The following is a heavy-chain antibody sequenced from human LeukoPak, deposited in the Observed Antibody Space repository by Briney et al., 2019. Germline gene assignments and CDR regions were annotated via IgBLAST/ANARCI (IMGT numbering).Heavy chain of an antibody. J-gene: IGHJ4*02. D-gene: IGHD3-22*01. CDR2: IYTSGST. CDR3: ARAQNYYDSSGYYYDPFDY. Sequence: PSETLSLTCTVSGGSISSYYWSWIRQPAGKGLEWIGRIYTSGSTNYNPSLKSRVTMSVDTSKNQFSLKLSSVTAADTAVYYCARAQNYYDSSGYYYDPFDYWGQGTLVTVSS. CDR1: GGSISSYY. V-gene: IGHV4-4*07.